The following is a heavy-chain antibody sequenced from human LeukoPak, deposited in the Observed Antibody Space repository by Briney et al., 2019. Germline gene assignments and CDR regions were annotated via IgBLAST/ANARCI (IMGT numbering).Heavy chain of an antibody. CDR1: GFTFDTYN. D-gene: IGHD6-19*01. CDR3: ARDKPYSSGIFDY. V-gene: IGHV3-21*01. J-gene: IGHJ4*02. CDR2: IRSYSSYI. Sequence: PGGSLRLSCAASGFTFDTYNFNWVRQAPGKGLEWVATIRSYSSYIHYADSVKGRFIISRDDAKNSLYLQMNSLRAEDTAVYYCARDKPYSSGIFDYWGQGTLVTVSS.